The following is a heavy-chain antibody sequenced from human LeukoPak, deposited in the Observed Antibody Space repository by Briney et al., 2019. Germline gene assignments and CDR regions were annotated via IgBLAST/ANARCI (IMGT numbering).Heavy chain of an antibody. CDR1: GFTFSDHY. CDR3: ASQGTVTGYWYFDL. V-gene: IGHV3-11*06. CDR2: ISSSSSYT. Sequence: GGSLRLSCAASGFTFSDHYMSWIRQAPGKGLEWVSYISSSSSYTNYADSVKGRFTISRDNAKNSLYLQMNSLRAEDTAVYYCASQGTVTGYWYFDLWGRGTLVTVSS. J-gene: IGHJ2*01. D-gene: IGHD4-17*01.